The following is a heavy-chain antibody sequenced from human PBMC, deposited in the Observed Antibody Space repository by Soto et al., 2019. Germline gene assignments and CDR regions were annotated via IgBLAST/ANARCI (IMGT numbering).Heavy chain of an antibody. CDR3: ARGRVYYDILTGYYPYYYGMDV. CDR2: IYYSGST. CDR1: GGSISSYY. D-gene: IGHD3-9*01. Sequence: SETLSLTCTVSGGSISSYYWSWIRQPPGKGLEWIGYIYYSGSTNYNPSLKSRVTISVDTSKNQFSLKLSSVTAADTAVYYCARGRVYYDILTGYYPYYYGMDVWGQGTTVTVS. J-gene: IGHJ6*02. V-gene: IGHV4-59*01.